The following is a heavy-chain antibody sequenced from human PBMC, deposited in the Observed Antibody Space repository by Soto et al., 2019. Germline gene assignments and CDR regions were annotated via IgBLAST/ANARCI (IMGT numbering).Heavy chain of an antibody. CDR3: ARDWITVDLYSGSRPISN. V-gene: IGHV1-18*01. CDR1: GYTFTSYG. CDR2: ISAYNGNT. J-gene: IGHJ4*02. D-gene: IGHD1-26*01. Sequence: GASVKVSCKASGYTFTSYGISWVRQAPGQGLEWMGWISAYNGNTNYAQKLQGRVTMTTDTSTSTAYMELRSLRSDDTAVYYCARDWITVDLYSGSRPISNWGQGTLVTVSS.